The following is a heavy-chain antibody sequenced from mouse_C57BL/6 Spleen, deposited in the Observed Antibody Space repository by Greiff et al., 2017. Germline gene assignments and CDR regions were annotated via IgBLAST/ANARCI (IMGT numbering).Heavy chain of an antibody. D-gene: IGHD6-1*01. CDR1: GYTFTSYW. CDR3: ARVSSYAMDY. V-gene: IGHV1-52*01. Sequence: QVQLQQPGAELVRPGSSVKLSCKASGYTFTSYWMHWVKQRPIQGLEWIGNIDPSDSETHYNQKFKDKATLTVDKSSSTAYMQLSSLTSEDSAVYYCARVSSYAMDYWGQGTSGTVSS. J-gene: IGHJ4*01. CDR2: IDPSDSET.